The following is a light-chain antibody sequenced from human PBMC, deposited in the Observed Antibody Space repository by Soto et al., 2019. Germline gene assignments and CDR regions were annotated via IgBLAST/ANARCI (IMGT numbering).Light chain of an antibody. Sequence: EIVLTQSPATLSLSPGERATLSCRASQSVSYSLAWYQQKPGQAPRLLIYDASKRATGIPARFSGSGSGTDVTLTISSLETEDFAVYYCQQRSSWPLTFGGGTKVEIK. CDR1: QSVSYS. V-gene: IGKV3-11*01. CDR3: QQRSSWPLT. CDR2: DAS. J-gene: IGKJ4*01.